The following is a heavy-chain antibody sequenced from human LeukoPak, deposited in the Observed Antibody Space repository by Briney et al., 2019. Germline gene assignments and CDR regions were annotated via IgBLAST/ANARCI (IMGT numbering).Heavy chain of an antibody. CDR1: GGSISSGGYY. CDR3: ARGSAGYDLYYYYYMDV. J-gene: IGHJ6*03. V-gene: IGHV4-31*03. Sequence: SQTLSLTCTVSGGSISSGGYYWSWIRQHPGKGLEWIGYIYYSGSTYYNPSLKSRVTITVDTSKNQFSLKLSSVTAADTAVSYCARGSAGYDLYYYYYMDVWGKGTTVTVSS. CDR2: IYYSGST. D-gene: IGHD3-3*01.